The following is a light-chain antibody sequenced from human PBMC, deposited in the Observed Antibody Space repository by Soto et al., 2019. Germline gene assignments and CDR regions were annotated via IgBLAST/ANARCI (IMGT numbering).Light chain of an antibody. V-gene: IGLV1-51*01. CDR3: GSWDSSLSAYV. Sequence: QSVMTQPPSVSAAPGQKVTISCSGSSSNIGGNSVSWYQQLPGTAPKLLIYDDNKRPSGMPDRFSGSKSGTSATLGITGFQTGDEDDYYCGSWDSSLSAYVFGTGTKLTVL. J-gene: IGLJ1*01. CDR2: DDN. CDR1: SSNIGGNS.